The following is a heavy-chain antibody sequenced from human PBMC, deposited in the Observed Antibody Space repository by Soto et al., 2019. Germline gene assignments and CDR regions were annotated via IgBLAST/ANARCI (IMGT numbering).Heavy chain of an antibody. J-gene: IGHJ4*02. D-gene: IGHD1-7*01. V-gene: IGHV1-18*01. CDR2: ISTYNGNP. Sequence: QIQLVQSGAEVKKPGASVKVSCKASGYIFTSQGISWVRQAPGQGLEWMGWISTYNGNPNYAQKLQGRVTMTTNTSTTTASLELRSLTSDDTAVYYCARARTRALAYWGQGTPVILSS. CDR1: GYIFTSQG. CDR3: ARARTRALAY.